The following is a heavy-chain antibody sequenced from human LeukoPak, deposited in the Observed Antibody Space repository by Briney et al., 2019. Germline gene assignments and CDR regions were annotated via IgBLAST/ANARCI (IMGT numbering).Heavy chain of an antibody. CDR2: IIPIFDST. V-gene: IGHV1-69*06. Sequence: GASVKVSCKASGGNLGNYAISWVRQAPGQGLEWMGRIIPIFDSTYSAQKFQARLTIAADKSTNTVYLELSSLRSEDTAVYYCAREPGGVRRYFDYWDQGTLVIVSS. J-gene: IGHJ4*02. CDR3: AREPGGVRRYFDY. D-gene: IGHD1-26*01. CDR1: GGNLGNYA.